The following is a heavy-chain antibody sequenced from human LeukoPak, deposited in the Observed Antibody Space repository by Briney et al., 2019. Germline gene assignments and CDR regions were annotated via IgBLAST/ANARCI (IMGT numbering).Heavy chain of an antibody. CDR3: ARGQERGASKGYYYYMDV. V-gene: IGHV1-18*01. J-gene: IGHJ6*03. CDR1: GYTFTSYG. Sequence: GASVKVSCKASGYTFTSYGISWVRQAPGQGLEWMGWISAYNGNTNYAQKLQGRVTMTTDTSTSTAYMELRSLRSDDTAVYYCARGQERGASKGYYYYMDVWGKGTTVTVSS. D-gene: IGHD1-26*01. CDR2: ISAYNGNT.